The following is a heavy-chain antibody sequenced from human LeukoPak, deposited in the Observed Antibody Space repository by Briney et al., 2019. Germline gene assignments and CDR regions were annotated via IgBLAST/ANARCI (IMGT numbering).Heavy chain of an antibody. CDR2: IYHSGST. Sequence: SETLSLTCTVSGYSISSGYYWGWIRQPPGKGLEWIGSIYHSGSTYYNPSLKSRVTISVDTSKNQLSLKLSSVTAADTAVYYCARGGYSYGYDAFDIWGQDTMVTVSS. CDR1: GYSISSGYY. J-gene: IGHJ3*02. D-gene: IGHD5-18*01. CDR3: ARGGYSYGYDAFDI. V-gene: IGHV4-38-2*02.